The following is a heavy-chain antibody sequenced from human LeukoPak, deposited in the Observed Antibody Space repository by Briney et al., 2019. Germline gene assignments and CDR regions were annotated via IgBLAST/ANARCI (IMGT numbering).Heavy chain of an antibody. CDR2: INHSGST. CDR1: GGSFSGYY. Sequence: SETLSLTCAVYGGSFSGYYWSWIRQPPGKGLEWIGEINHSGSTYYNPSLKSRVTISVDTSKNQFSLKLSSVTAADTAVYYCARDRCSSTSCFNWFDPWGQGTLVTVSS. V-gene: IGHV4-34*09. J-gene: IGHJ5*02. D-gene: IGHD2-2*01. CDR3: ARDRCSSTSCFNWFDP.